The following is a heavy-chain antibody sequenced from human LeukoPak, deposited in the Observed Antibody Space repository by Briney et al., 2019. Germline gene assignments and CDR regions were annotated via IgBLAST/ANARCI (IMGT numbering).Heavy chain of an antibody. CDR2: IKPDGRTT. CDR1: GFTFRNYG. CDR3: TSYNWDFPNDY. V-gene: IGHV3-74*01. Sequence: PGGSLRLSCATSGFTFRNYGMAWVRQAPGKGLVWVSRIKPDGRTTAYADSVKGRFTISRDNAKNTLYLQMNSLRAEDTAVYYCTSYNWDFPNDYWGQGTLVTVSS. D-gene: IGHD1-7*01. J-gene: IGHJ4*02.